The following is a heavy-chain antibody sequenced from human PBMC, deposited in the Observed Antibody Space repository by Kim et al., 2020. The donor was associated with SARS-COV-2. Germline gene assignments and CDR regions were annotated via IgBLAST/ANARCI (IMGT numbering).Heavy chain of an antibody. D-gene: IGHD2-2*01. Sequence: GGSLRLSCAASGFTFSSYEMNWVRQAPGKGLEWVSYISSSGSTIYYADSVKGRFTISRDNAKNSLYLQMNSLRAEDTAVYYCARTGRTSHFLPDYWGQGTLVTVSS. CDR3: ARTGRTSHFLPDY. V-gene: IGHV3-48*03. CDR2: ISSSGSTI. J-gene: IGHJ4*02. CDR1: GFTFSSYE.